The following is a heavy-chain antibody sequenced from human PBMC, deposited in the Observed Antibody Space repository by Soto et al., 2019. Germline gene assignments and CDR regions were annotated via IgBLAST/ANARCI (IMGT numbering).Heavy chain of an antibody. CDR3: ARAYGPLDSDGYYYYFDY. D-gene: IGHD3-22*01. CDR1: GDSISSGDYY. CDR2: IYYSGST. Sequence: TSETLSLTCTVSGDSISSGDYYWSWIRHPPGKGLEWIGYIYYSGSTYYNPSLKGRVSISVDTSKNQFSLQLTSVTAADTAVYYCARAYGPLDSDGYYYYFDYWGQGTLVTVSS. V-gene: IGHV4-30-4*01. J-gene: IGHJ4*02.